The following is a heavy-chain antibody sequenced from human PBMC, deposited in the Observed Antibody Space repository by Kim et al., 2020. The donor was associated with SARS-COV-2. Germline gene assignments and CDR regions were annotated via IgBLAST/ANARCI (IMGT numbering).Heavy chain of an antibody. D-gene: IGHD6-19*01. CDR3: ARCGSASGGCEVDY. V-gene: IGHV3-74*01. CDR2: INSFGVTT. J-gene: IGHJ4*02. Sequence: GGSLRLSCAASGFTFSSYWMYWVRQAPGKGLEWVSRINSFGVTTNYADSVKGRFTVSRVNSKSTLYLQMNSLRAEDTAVYYCARCGSASGGCEVDYWGQGTLVIVSS. CDR1: GFTFSSYW.